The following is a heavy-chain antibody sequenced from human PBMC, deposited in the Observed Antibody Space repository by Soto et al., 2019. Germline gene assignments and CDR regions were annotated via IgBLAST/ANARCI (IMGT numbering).Heavy chain of an antibody. J-gene: IGHJ5*02. CDR2: IYYSGST. Sequence: NPSETLSLTCTVSGGSISSGDYYWSWIRQPPGKGLEWIGYIYYSGSTYYNPSLKSRVTISVDTSKNQFSLKLSSVTAADTAVYYCAKSIAALNWFDPWGQGTLVTVSS. CDR1: GGSISSGDYY. CDR3: AKSIAALNWFDP. V-gene: IGHV4-30-4*01. D-gene: IGHD6-6*01.